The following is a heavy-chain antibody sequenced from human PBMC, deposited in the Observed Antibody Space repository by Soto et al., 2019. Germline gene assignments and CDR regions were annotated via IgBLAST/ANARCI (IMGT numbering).Heavy chain of an antibody. Sequence: SVKVSCKASGGTFSSYAISWVRQAPGQGLEWMGGIIPIFGTANYAQKFQGRVTITADESTSTAYMELSSLRSEDTAVYYCVRVFPGIAARLKWFDPWGQGTLVTVSS. CDR3: VRVFPGIAARLKWFDP. D-gene: IGHD6-6*01. J-gene: IGHJ5*02. CDR1: GGTFSSYA. V-gene: IGHV1-69*13. CDR2: IIPIFGTA.